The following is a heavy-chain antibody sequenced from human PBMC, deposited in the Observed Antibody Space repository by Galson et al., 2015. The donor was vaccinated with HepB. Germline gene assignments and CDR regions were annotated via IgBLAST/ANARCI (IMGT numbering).Heavy chain of an antibody. Sequence: SLRLSCAASGFTVSSNYMSWVRQAPGKGLEWVSVIYSGGSTYYADSVKGRFTISRDNSKNTLYPQMNSLRAEDTAVYYCARGFYCGGDCSDWYFDLWGRGTLVTVSS. J-gene: IGHJ2*01. D-gene: IGHD2-21*02. CDR1: GFTVSSNY. CDR3: ARGFYCGGDCSDWYFDL. V-gene: IGHV3-53*01. CDR2: IYSGGST.